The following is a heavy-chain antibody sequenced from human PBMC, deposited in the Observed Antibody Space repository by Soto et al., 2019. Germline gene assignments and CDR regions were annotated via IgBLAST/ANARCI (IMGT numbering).Heavy chain of an antibody. V-gene: IGHV3-23*01. J-gene: IGHJ4*02. CDR2: ISGSGGST. CDR1: GFTFSSYA. Sequence: GGSLRLSCAASGFTFSSYAMSWVRQAPGKGLEWVSAISGSGGSTYYADSVKGRFTISRDNSKNTLYLQMNSLRAEDTAVYYCAKDRQGRFLEWLLYPIDYWGQGTLVTVSS. CDR3: AKDRQGRFLEWLLYPIDY. D-gene: IGHD3-3*01.